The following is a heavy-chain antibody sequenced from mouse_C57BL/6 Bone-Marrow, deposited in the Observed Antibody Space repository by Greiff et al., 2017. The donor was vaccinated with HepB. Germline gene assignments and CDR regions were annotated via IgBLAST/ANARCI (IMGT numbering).Heavy chain of an antibody. CDR1: GYTFTSYW. CDR2: IYPGSGST. J-gene: IGHJ4*01. V-gene: IGHV1-55*01. CDR3: AREDGSLYYYAMDY. D-gene: IGHD1-1*01. Sequence: VQLQQSGAELVKPGASVKMSCKASGYTFTSYWITWVKQRPGQGLEWIGDIYPGSGSTNYNEKFKSKATLTVDTSSSTAYMQLSSLTSEDSAVYYCAREDGSLYYYAMDYWGQGTSVTVSS.